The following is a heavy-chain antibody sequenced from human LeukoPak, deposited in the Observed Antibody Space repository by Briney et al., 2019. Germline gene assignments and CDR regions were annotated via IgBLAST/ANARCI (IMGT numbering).Heavy chain of an antibody. CDR3: AKVGPMIVVVINYYFDY. CDR2: ISGSGGST. Sequence: GGSLRLSCAASGFTFSSYAMSWVRQAPGKGLEWVSAISGSGGSTYYADSAKGRFTISRDNSKNTLYLQMNSLRAEDTAVYYCAKVGPMIVVVINYYFDYWGQGTLVTVSS. J-gene: IGHJ4*02. D-gene: IGHD3-22*01. CDR1: GFTFSSYA. V-gene: IGHV3-23*01.